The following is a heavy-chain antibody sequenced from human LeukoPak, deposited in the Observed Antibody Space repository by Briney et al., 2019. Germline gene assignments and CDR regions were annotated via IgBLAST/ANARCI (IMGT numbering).Heavy chain of an antibody. CDR1: GFTLSNYG. Sequence: GGSLRLSCAASGFTLSNYGIHWVRQAPGKGLEWVAIISYDGTNKYYADSVKGRFTISRGNSKNTLYLQMNSLRAEDTAMYYCAKEEGVMAIAGSPSGYWGQGTLVTVSS. CDR3: AKEEGVMAIAGSPSGY. V-gene: IGHV3-30*18. J-gene: IGHJ4*02. D-gene: IGHD2-21*01. CDR2: ISYDGTNK.